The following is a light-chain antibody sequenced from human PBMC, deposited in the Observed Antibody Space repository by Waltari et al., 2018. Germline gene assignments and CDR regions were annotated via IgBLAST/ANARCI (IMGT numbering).Light chain of an antibody. CDR2: LGS. CDR1: QSLLHSNGYNY. J-gene: IGKJ4*01. V-gene: IGKV2-28*01. Sequence: DLVMTRSPPSLPVPPGDPASISCTSRQSLLHSNGYNYLDWYLQRPGQSPQLLIYLGSNRASGVPDRFSGSGSGTDFTLKISRVEAEDVGVYYCMQALQTPSFGGGTKVEIK. CDR3: MQALQTPS.